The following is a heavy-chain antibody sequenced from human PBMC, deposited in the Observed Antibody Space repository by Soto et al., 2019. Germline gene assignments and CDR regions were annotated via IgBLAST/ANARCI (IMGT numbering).Heavy chain of an antibody. V-gene: IGHV1-3*01. CDR1: GNTIAHYA. D-gene: IGHD2-15*01. CDR3: HNRLLFYCNGDHRDLLSFPTRRSSDL. J-gene: IGHJ2*01. CDR2: ITVGNGNT. Sequence: GSSVKPSCKEPGNTIAHYAVHSGLQAPAQKLEWMGWITVGNGNTKYSQSFQGRVTITRDTSASTTYMDLSSLRSEDTAVYYCHNRLLFYCNGDHRDLLSFPTRRSSDL.